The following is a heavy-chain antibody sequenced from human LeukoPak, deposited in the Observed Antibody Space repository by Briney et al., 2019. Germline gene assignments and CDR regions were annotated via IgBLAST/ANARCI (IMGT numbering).Heavy chain of an antibody. V-gene: IGHV3-23*01. D-gene: IGHD6-13*01. CDR2: ISGSGGST. J-gene: IGHJ3*02. CDR3: ARRAAALDAFDI. Sequence: GGSLRLSCAASGFTFSSYGMSWVRQAPGKGLEWVSAISGSGGSTYYADSVEGRFTISRDNAKNTLYLQMNSLRAEDTAVYYCARRAAALDAFDIWGQGTMVTVSS. CDR1: GFTFSSYG.